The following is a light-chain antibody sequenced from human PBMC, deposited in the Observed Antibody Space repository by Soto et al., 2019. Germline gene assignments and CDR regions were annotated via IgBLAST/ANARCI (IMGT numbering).Light chain of an antibody. V-gene: IGKV3-15*01. CDR3: QQYNNWPLWT. J-gene: IGKJ1*01. CDR1: QSVNSN. CDR2: GAS. Sequence: EMVMTQSPAILSVSPGESATLSCRASQSVNSNYLAWYQQHPGQPPRLLIYGASTRATGIPARFSGSGSGTEFTLTISSLQSEDFAVYYCQQYNNWPLWTFGQGTKVEIK.